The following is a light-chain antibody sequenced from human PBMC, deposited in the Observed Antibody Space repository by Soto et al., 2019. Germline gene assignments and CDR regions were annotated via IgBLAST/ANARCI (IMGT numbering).Light chain of an antibody. V-gene: IGKV3-20*01. CDR1: QSVSSSY. Sequence: EIVLTQSPGTLSLSPGERATLSCRASQSVSSSYLAWYQQKPGQAPRLLIYGASSKAPAIPDKFSGSGSGTHCPLTISTLEPEDFSVYYCQQYGISPYTFGQGTKLEIK. CDR2: GAS. CDR3: QQYGISPYT. J-gene: IGKJ2*01.